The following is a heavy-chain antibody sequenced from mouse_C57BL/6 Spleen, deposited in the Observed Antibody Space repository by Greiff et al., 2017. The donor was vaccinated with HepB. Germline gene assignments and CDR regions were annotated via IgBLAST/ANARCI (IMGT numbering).Heavy chain of an antibody. D-gene: IGHD1-1*01. CDR2: ISDGGSYT. CDR1: GFTFSSYA. Sequence: EVKVVESGGGLVKPGGSLKLSCAASGFTFSSYAMSWVRQTPEKRLEWVATISDGGSYTYYPDNVKGRFTISRDNAKNNLYLQMSHLKSEDTAMYYCARDRVITTVVGFDYWGQGTTLTVSS. V-gene: IGHV5-4*01. J-gene: IGHJ2*01. CDR3: ARDRVITTVVGFDY.